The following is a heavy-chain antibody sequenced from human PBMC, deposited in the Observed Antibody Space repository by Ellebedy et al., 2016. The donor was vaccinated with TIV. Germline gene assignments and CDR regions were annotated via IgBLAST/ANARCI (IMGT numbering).Heavy chain of an antibody. CDR3: AKGSSSGFNYDRVGFQY. D-gene: IGHD3-16*01. CDR2: ISAGSSSS. V-gene: IGHV3-23*01. Sequence: GGSLRLSCAASGFTFGSFAMHWVRQAPGKGLEWLSVISAGSSSSYYADSVKGRFTITRDNSKNTLYLQIKRLRPEDTAVYYCAKGSSSGFNYDRVGFQYWGQGTLVSVSS. J-gene: IGHJ4*02. CDR1: GFTFGSFA.